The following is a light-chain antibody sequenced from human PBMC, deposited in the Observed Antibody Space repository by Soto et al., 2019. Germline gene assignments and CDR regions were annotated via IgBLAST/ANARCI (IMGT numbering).Light chain of an antibody. CDR3: QEYTSYSWT. Sequence: DIQMTQSPSTLSASVGDTVTVTCRASQSVCAWLAWYQQKPGKAPKFLIYDASNLESGVPSRFSGSGSGTEFTLTISSLQPDDFATYYCQEYTSYSWTFGQGTKVDIK. CDR1: QSVCAW. J-gene: IGKJ1*01. V-gene: IGKV1-5*01. CDR2: DAS.